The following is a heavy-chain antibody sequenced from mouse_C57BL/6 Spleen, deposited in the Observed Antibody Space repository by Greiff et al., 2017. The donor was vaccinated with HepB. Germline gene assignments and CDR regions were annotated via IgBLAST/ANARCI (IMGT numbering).Heavy chain of an antibody. J-gene: IGHJ3*01. D-gene: IGHD1-1*01. Sequence: VQLQQSGPELVKPGASVKISCKASGYTCTDYYMNWVKQSHGKSLEWIGDINPNNGGTSYNQKFKGKATLTVDKSSSTAYMELRSLTSEDTAVYYCASVYYGSSYDWGQGTLVTVSA. CDR2: INPNNGGT. CDR1: GYTCTDYY. V-gene: IGHV1-26*01. CDR3: ASVYYGSSYD.